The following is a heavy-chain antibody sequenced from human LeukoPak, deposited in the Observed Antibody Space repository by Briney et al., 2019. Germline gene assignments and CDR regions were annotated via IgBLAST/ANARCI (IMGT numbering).Heavy chain of an antibody. D-gene: IGHD3-10*01. J-gene: IGHJ5*02. Sequence: ASVKVSCKASGYTFTGYYMHWVRQAPGQGLEWMGWINPNSGGTNYAQKFQGRVTMTRDTSISTACMELSRLRSDDTAVYYCARVLGSGRNWFDPWGQGTLVTVSS. CDR3: ARVLGSGRNWFDP. V-gene: IGHV1-2*02. CDR2: INPNSGGT. CDR1: GYTFTGYY.